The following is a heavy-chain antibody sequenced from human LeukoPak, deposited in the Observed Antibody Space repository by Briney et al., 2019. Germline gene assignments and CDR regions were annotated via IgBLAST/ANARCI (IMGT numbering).Heavy chain of an antibody. D-gene: IGHD2-2*01. CDR3: ASNDCSSPSCYFDNFDY. CDR1: GFTFSTYE. Sequence: GGSLRLSCAASGFTFSTYEMNWVRQAPGKGLEWISYISSSGGTIYYADSVKGRFTISRDNAKNSLYLQMNSLRAEDTAVYYCASNDCSSPSCYFDNFDYWGQGTLVTVSS. CDR2: ISSSGGTI. V-gene: IGHV3-48*03. J-gene: IGHJ4*02.